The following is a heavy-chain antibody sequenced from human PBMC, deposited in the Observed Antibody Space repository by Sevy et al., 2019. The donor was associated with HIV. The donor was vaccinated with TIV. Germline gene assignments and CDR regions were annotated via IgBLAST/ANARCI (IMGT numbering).Heavy chain of an antibody. J-gene: IGHJ6*02. V-gene: IGHV3-23*01. CDR1: GFTFGTYT. CDR3: AKGDSTFYGMDV. CDR2: ISGSAGTT. D-gene: IGHD6-13*01. Sequence: GGSLRLSCAASGFTFGTYTMNWVRQAPGKGLDWVSAISGSAGTTYYADSVQGRFTTSRDNSKNRVYLQMNSLRVEDTAKYYCAKGDSTFYGMDVWGQGTTVTVSS.